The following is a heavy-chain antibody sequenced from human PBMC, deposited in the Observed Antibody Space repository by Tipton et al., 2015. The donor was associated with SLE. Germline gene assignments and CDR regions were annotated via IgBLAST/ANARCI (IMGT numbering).Heavy chain of an antibody. CDR1: GGSISSYY. CDR2: IYYSGST. D-gene: IGHD3-22*01. J-gene: IGHJ6*03. V-gene: IGHV4-59*01. CDR3: ARGNYYDSSGYYYVNYYYYYMDV. Sequence: TLSLTCTVSGGSISSYYWSWIQQPPGKGLEWIGYIYYSGSTNYNPSLKSRVTISVDTSKNQFSLKLSSVTAADTAVYYCARGNYYDSSGYYYVNYYYYYMDVWGKGTTVTVSS.